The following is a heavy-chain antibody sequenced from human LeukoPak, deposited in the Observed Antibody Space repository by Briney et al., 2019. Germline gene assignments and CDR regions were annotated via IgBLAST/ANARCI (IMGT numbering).Heavy chain of an antibody. CDR2: ISSSGSTI. D-gene: IGHD3-22*01. CDR3: ARGYYYDSSGDYARAIDY. J-gene: IGHJ4*02. CDR1: GFTFSSYE. Sequence: GGSLRLSCAASGFTFSSYEMNWVRQAPGKGLEWVSYISSSGSTIYYADSVKGRFTISRDNAKNSLYLQMNSLRAEDTAVYYCARGYYYDSSGDYARAIDYWGQGTLVTVSS. V-gene: IGHV3-48*03.